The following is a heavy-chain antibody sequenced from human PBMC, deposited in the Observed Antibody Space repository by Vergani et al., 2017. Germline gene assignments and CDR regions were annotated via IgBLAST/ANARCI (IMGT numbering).Heavy chain of an antibody. CDR1: GYSFTRYW. J-gene: IGHJ6*03. V-gene: IGHV5-51*01. CDR3: ARHTAMPHYYYYYMDV. CDR2: IYPGDSDT. Sequence: EVQLVQSGAEVKKPGESRKISCKGSGYSFTRYWIGWVRQRPGKGLKWMGIIYPGDSDTRHSPSFKGQVTISADKSISTAYLQWSSLKASDTAMYYCARHTAMPHYYYYYMDVWGKGTTVTVSS. D-gene: IGHD5-18*01.